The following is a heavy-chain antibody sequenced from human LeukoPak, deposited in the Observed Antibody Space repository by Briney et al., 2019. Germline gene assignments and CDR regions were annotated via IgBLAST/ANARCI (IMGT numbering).Heavy chain of an antibody. CDR1: GFTFSSYS. Sequence: AGGSLRLSCTASGFTFSSYSLNWVRQAPGKGLEWVSSVSTGSNYIYYADSVKGRFTISRDNADNSLYLQMSTLRAEDTAVYFCTREGFEEWELRPFFDVWGQGTTVTVSS. V-gene: IGHV3-21*01. CDR2: VSTGSNYI. CDR3: TREGFEEWELRPFFDV. J-gene: IGHJ3*01. D-gene: IGHD1-26*01.